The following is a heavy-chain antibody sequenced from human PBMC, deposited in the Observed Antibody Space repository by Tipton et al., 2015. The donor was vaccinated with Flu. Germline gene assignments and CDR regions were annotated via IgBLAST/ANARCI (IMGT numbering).Heavy chain of an antibody. D-gene: IGHD6-6*01. J-gene: IGHJ4*02. CDR2: IRYDGSNK. V-gene: IGHV3-30*02. CDR3: ASAKGSSSSYFDY. CDR1: GFTFSSYG. Sequence: SGFTFSSYGMHWVRQAPGKGLEWVAFIRYDGSNKYYAGSVKGRFTISRDNSKNTLYLQMNSLRAEDMAVYYCASAKGSSSSYFDYWGQGTLVTVSS.